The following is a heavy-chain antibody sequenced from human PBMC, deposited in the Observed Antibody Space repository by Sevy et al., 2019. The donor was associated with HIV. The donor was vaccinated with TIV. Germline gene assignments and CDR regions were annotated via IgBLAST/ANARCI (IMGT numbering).Heavy chain of an antibody. D-gene: IGHD3-10*01. CDR2: IKQDGSEK. J-gene: IGHJ4*02. Sequence: GGSLRLSCAASGFTFSSYWMSWVRQAPGKGLEWVANIKQDGSEKYYVASVKGRFTISRDNAKNSLYLQMNSLGAEETAVYYCAGDRGSGSYSYYYFDYWGQGTLVTVSS. CDR1: GFTFSSYW. V-gene: IGHV3-7*01. CDR3: AGDRGSGSYSYYYFDY.